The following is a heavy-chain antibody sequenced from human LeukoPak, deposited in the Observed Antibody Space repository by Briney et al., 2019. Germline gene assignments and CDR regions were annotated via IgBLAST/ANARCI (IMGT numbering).Heavy chain of an antibody. V-gene: IGHV3-23*01. J-gene: IGHJ6*02. D-gene: IGHD3-10*01. Sequence: PGGSLRLSCAASGFTFSSYAMSWVRQAPGKGLEWVSAISGSGGSTYYADSVKGRFTISRDNSKNTLYLQMNSLRAEDTAVYYCAKVGVLRYYYYGMDVWGQGTTVTVSS. CDR3: AKVGVLRYYYYGMDV. CDR2: ISGSGGST. CDR1: GFTFSSYA.